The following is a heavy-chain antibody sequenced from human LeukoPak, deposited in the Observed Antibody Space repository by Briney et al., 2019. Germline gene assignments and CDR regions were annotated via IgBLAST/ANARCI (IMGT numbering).Heavy chain of an antibody. CDR2: IYTSGST. D-gene: IGHD3-3*01. CDR3: ARITLEWLQDYYYYYMDV. Sequence: MASETLSLTCTVSGGSITSGSYYWSWIRQPAGKGLEWIGRIYTSGSTNYNPSLKSRVTISVDTSKNQFSLKLSSVTAADTAVYYCARITLEWLQDYYYYYMDVWGKGTTVTVSS. V-gene: IGHV4-61*02. CDR1: GGSITSGSYY. J-gene: IGHJ6*03.